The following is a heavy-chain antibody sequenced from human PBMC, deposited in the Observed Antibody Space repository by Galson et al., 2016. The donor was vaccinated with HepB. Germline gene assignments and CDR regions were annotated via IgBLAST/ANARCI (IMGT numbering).Heavy chain of an antibody. CDR2: IDGPTPNT. Sequence: SLRLSCAASGFTFRNYALSWARRAPGKGLEWVSHIDGPTPNTHYADSVRGRFSIYRANSRDTLYLQMDSLTAEDSAIYYCTTWLSHHFDYRGQGTRVTVSS. CDR3: TTWLSHHFDY. D-gene: IGHD6-19*01. CDR1: GFTFRNYA. J-gene: IGHJ4*02. V-gene: IGHV3-23*01.